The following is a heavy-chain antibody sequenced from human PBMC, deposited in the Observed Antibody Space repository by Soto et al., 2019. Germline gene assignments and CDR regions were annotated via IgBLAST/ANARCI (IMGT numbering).Heavy chain of an antibody. CDR2: IHYTGST. Sequence: PSETLSLTCSVSVGPISCHYWIWVRQPLGKGLEWIGCIHYTGSTDYNPSLKSRVTISVDTSNNQFSLNLISVTAADTAVYYCARYTGSYYSYWGQGTLVTVSS. D-gene: IGHD1-26*01. CDR3: ARYTGSYYSY. V-gene: IGHV4-59*11. CDR1: VGPISCHY. J-gene: IGHJ4*02.